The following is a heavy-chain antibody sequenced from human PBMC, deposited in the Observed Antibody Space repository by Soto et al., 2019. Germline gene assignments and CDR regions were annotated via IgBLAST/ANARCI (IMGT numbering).Heavy chain of an antibody. CDR3: VRGRSVLYLDL. V-gene: IGHV1-2*02. CDR1: GYTFTDFY. D-gene: IGHD1-20*01. J-gene: IGHJ1*01. CDR2: INPKNGGI. Sequence: GASVKVSCKSSGYTFTDFYIHWLRHVPGQGLEWVGWINPKNGGINYAQKFQGRVTMTRDTSVNTSYMDINRLNFDDSAIYYCVRGRSVLYLDLWGRGTQVTVSS.